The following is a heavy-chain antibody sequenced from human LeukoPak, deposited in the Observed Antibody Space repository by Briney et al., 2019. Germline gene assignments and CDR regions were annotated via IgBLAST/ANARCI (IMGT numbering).Heavy chain of an antibody. CDR3: ARRGYYDSSRYYPLDY. Sequence: ASVKISCKVSGYTFTDYYMHWVQQAPGKGLEWMGLVDPEDGETIYAEKFQGRVTITADTSTDTAYMELSSLRSEDTAVYDCARRGYYDSSRYYPLDYWGQGPLATVSS. V-gene: IGHV1-69-2*01. J-gene: IGHJ4*02. D-gene: IGHD3-22*01. CDR2: VDPEDGET. CDR1: GYTFTDYY.